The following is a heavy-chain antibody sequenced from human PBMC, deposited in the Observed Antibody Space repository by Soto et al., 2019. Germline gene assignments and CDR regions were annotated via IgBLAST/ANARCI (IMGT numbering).Heavy chain of an antibody. CDR2: ISNRSGWI. D-gene: IGHD4-17*01. V-gene: IGHV3-21*01. Sequence: EVQLVESGGGLVKPGGSLRLSCEASGFTFNTCSMNWVRLAPGKGLEWVSSISNRSGWIYYAVSVKGRFTISRDNAKNSLYLQMSSLRAEDTAVYYCAKGSGDFLRSEGFDVWGQGTTVTVSS. CDR3: AKGSGDFLRSEGFDV. J-gene: IGHJ3*01. CDR1: GFTFNTCS.